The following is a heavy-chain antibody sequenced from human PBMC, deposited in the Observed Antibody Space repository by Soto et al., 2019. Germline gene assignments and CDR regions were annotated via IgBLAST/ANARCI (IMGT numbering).Heavy chain of an antibody. CDR1: GFTFSSYA. J-gene: IGHJ6*02. CDR2: ISYDGSNK. Sequence: QVQLVESGGGVVQPGRSLRLSCAASGFTFSSYAMHWVRQAPGKRLEWVVIISYDGSNKYYADSVKGRFTISRDNSKNTLYLQMNSLRAEDTAVYYCAREVAAPSDYYYGLDVWGQGTTVTVSS. D-gene: IGHD2-15*01. CDR3: AREVAAPSDYYYGLDV. V-gene: IGHV3-30-3*01.